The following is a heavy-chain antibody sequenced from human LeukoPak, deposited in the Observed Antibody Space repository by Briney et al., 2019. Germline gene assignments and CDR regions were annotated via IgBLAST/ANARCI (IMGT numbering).Heavy chain of an antibody. Sequence: SETLSLTCTVSGYSISSGDYWGWSRQPPGKGLEWIGRSYNRGSTYYNPSLKRPVTISVHTSKNPFSLKLSSVTAADTAVYYCASTRGGYVLDFWRGYYFDYWGQGTLVTVSS. CDR3: ASTRGGYVLDFWRGYYFDY. CDR1: GYSISSGDY. J-gene: IGHJ4*02. D-gene: IGHD3-16*01. CDR2: SYNRGST. V-gene: IGHV4-38-2*02.